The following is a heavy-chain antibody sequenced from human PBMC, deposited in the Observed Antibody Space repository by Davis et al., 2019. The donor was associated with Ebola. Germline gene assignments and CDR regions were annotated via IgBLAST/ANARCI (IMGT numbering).Heavy chain of an antibody. CDR2: IIPIFGTA. V-gene: IGHV1-69*06. J-gene: IGHJ6*02. Sequence: SVKVSCKASGYTFTSYGISWVRQAPGQGLEWMGGIIPIFGTANYAQKFQGRVTITADKSTSTAYMELSSLRSEDTAVYYCARARYYYGSGSYYNTYYYYYGMDVWGQGTTVTVSS. D-gene: IGHD3-10*01. CDR3: ARARYYYGSGSYYNTYYYYYGMDV. CDR1: GYTFTSYG.